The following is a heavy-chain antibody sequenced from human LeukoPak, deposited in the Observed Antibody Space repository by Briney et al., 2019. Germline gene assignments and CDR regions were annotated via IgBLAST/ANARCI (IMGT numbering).Heavy chain of an antibody. Sequence: AASVKVSCKASGGTFSSYAISWVRQAPGQGLEWMGGIIPIFGTANYAQKFQGRVTITADKSTSTAYMELSSLRSEDTAVYYCARKYTDGALRGLDLWGRGTLVTVSS. CDR1: GGTFSSYA. D-gene: IGHD4-17*01. CDR2: IIPIFGTA. CDR3: ARKYTDGALRGLDL. J-gene: IGHJ2*01. V-gene: IGHV1-69*06.